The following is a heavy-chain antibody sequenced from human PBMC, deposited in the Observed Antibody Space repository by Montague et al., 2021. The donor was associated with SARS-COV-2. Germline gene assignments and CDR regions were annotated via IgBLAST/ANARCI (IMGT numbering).Heavy chain of an antibody. CDR1: GASISSGSYY. D-gene: IGHD2/OR15-2a*01. CDR3: ARDGDEGYFFEY. Sequence: TLSLTCTVSGASISSGSYYWNWLRPHPGKGLEGIGYIHYSGSTYYTPSLQGRVAISVDTYKNEFSLKTTSVTAADTAVYSCARDGDEGYFFEYWGQGLLVTVSS. J-gene: IGHJ4*02. CDR2: IHYSGST. V-gene: IGHV4-31*03.